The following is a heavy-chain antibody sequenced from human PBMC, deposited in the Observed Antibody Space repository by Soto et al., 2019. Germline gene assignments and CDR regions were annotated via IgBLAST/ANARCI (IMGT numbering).Heavy chain of an antibody. D-gene: IGHD6-13*01. CDR3: ARVVAAADAFDY. Sequence: ASVKVSCKASGYTFTSYAMHWVRQAPGQRLEWMGWINAGNGNTKYSQKLQGRVTMTTDTSTSTAYMELRSLRSDDTAVYYCARVVAAADAFDYWGQGTLVTVSS. V-gene: IGHV1-3*01. J-gene: IGHJ4*02. CDR2: INAGNGNT. CDR1: GYTFTSYA.